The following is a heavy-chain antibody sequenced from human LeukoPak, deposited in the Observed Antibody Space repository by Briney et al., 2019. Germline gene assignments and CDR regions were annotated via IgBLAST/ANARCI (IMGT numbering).Heavy chain of an antibody. Sequence: SETLSLTCTVSGCSLSHYGRWFRQSPGRGLEGIVYISHTAGTNYNPSLKSRVTLSIDTSKSQLSFQLTSVTAADTAVYYCAREKSPKRKTWLQLGAFDVWGQGTVVTVPS. CDR3: AREKSPKRKTWLQLGAFDV. CDR2: ISHTAGT. CDR1: GCSLSHYG. J-gene: IGHJ3*01. D-gene: IGHD5-24*01. V-gene: IGHV4-59*11.